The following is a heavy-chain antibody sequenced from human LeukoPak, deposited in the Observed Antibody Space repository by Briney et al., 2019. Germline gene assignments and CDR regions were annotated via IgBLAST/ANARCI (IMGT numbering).Heavy chain of an antibody. J-gene: IGHJ6*02. CDR2: IKQDGSEK. CDR1: GFTFNTYA. D-gene: IGHD3-3*01. V-gene: IGHV3-7*01. Sequence: PGGSLRLSCAASGFTFNTYAMSWVRQAPGKGLEWVANIKQDGSEKYYVDSVKGRFTTSRDNAKNSLYLQMNSLRAEDTAVYYCARDFWARYDFWSGYHPAYYYYGMDVWGQGTTVTVSS. CDR3: ARDFWARYDFWSGYHPAYYYYGMDV.